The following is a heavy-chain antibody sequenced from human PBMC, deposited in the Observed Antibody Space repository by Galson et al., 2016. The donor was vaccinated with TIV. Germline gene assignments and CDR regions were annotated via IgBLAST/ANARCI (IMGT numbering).Heavy chain of an antibody. V-gene: IGHV5-51*01. D-gene: IGHD3-22*01. Sequence: QSGAEVKKPGESLKISCKGSGYRFSSYWIGWVRQRPGKGLEWLGIIFPDDSGTRYSPSLEGQVTFSADKSIRTAYLQWSSLKASDTAIYYCARHFRYSDSSGYHYFDSCGQGTMVTVSS. CDR3: ARHFRYSDSSGYHYFDS. J-gene: IGHJ4*02. CDR1: GYRFSSYW. CDR2: IFPDDSGT.